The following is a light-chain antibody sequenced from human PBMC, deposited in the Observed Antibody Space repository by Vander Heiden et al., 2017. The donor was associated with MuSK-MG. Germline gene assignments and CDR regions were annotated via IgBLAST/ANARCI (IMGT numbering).Light chain of an antibody. CDR1: QTISNY. Sequence: DIQMTQSPSSLSASVGDRVTITCRASQTISNYLNWYQQKPGKAPKLLIYAASSLQSAVPSRFSGSGSGTDFTVTMSSLQPEDFATYYSQQCYNTPLTFGGGTKVEIK. CDR3: QQCYNTPLT. V-gene: IGKV1-39*01. CDR2: AAS. J-gene: IGKJ4*01.